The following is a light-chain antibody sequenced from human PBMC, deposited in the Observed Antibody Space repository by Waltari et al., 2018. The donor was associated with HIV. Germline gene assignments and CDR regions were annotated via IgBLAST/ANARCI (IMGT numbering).Light chain of an antibody. J-gene: IGKJ2*01. CDR2: GAS. Sequence: EVVMTQSPAPLSVSPGERANLPCRASQSVTSPLALYKHKPGQAPRLLIYGASTSATGVPARFSGSGSGTEFTLTISSLQSEDFAVYYCQQYNHWPPYTFGQGTKLEIK. V-gene: IGKV3-15*01. CDR1: QSVTSP. CDR3: QQYNHWPPYT.